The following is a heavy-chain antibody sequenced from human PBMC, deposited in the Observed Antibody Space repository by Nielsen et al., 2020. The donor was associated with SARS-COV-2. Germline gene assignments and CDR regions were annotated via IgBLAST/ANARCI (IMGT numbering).Heavy chain of an antibody. J-gene: IGHJ5*02. CDR1: GFTFSSYA. D-gene: IGHD1-7*01. V-gene: IGHV3-23*01. CDR3: AKTNWNYVSPNWFDP. CDR2: ISGSGGST. Sequence: GESLKISCAASGFTFSSYAMSWVRQAPGKGLEWVSAISGSGGSTYYADSVKGRFTISRDNSKNTLYLQMNSLRAEDTAVYYCAKTNWNYVSPNWFDPWGQGTLVTVSS.